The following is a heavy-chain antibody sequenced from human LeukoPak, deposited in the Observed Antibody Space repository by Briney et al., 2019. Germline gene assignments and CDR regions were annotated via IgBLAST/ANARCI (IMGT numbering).Heavy chain of an antibody. CDR1: GGSISSYY. J-gene: IGHJ4*02. CDR3: ARASTGLGPSYYCDSEGIVFDY. D-gene: IGHD3-22*01. CDR2: IHYSGST. Sequence: TSETLSLTCTVSGGSISSYYWSWIRQPPGKGLEWIGYIHYSGSTNCNPSLKSRVTISVDTSKNQFSLKLSSVTAADTAVYYCARASTGLGPSYYCDSEGIVFDYWGQGTLVTVSS. V-gene: IGHV4-59*01.